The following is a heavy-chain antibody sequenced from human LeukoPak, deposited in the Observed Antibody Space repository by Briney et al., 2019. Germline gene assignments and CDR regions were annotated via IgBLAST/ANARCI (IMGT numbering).Heavy chain of an antibody. D-gene: IGHD4-17*01. Sequence: GGSLRLSCAASGFSFGSYGMDWVRQAPGKGLEWVAFIRYDGNNKDYADSVKGRFTISRDNSKNTLYLQMNSLRVEDTAVYYCAKGYGDLVAFDIWGQGTMVTVSS. CDR3: AKGYGDLVAFDI. J-gene: IGHJ3*02. CDR2: IRYDGNNK. CDR1: GFSFGSYG. V-gene: IGHV3-30*02.